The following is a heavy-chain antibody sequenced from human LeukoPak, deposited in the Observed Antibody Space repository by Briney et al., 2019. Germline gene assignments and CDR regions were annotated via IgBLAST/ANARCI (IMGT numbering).Heavy chain of an antibody. Sequence: GESLRISCKGSGYLFTSYWISGGRQMPGKGLEWMGRIDPSDSYTNYSPSFQGHVTISADKSISTAYLQWSSLKASDTAMYYCARHLYSSGPSPPMWFDPWGQGTLVTVSS. CDR2: IDPSDSYT. D-gene: IGHD6-19*01. CDR3: ARHLYSSGPSPPMWFDP. CDR1: GYLFTSYW. J-gene: IGHJ5*02. V-gene: IGHV5-10-1*01.